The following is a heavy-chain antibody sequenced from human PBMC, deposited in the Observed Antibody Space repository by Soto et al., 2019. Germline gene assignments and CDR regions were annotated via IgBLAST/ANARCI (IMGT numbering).Heavy chain of an antibody. CDR1: GGTFSSYA. CDR2: IIPIFGTA. V-gene: IGHV1-69*13. Sequence: SVKVSFKASGGTFSSYAISWVRQAPGQGLEWMGGIIPIFGTANYAQKFQGRVTITADESTSTAYMELSSLRSEDTAVYYCARGLVLRYLDWSELDYWGQGTLVTLSA. CDR3: ARGLVLRYLDWSELDY. D-gene: IGHD3-9*01. J-gene: IGHJ4*02.